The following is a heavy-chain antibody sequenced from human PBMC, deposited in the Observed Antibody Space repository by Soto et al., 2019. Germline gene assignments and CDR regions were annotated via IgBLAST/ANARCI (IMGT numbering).Heavy chain of an antibody. CDR2: IYYSGST. Sequence: PSETLSITCTFSGGSISGFYWSWIRQPPGKGLEWIGYIYYSGSTNYNPSLKSRVTISVDTSKNQFSLNLRSMSPADTAVYYCARVGGLAARTFDYWGPGTLVTVSS. CDR3: ARVGGLAARTFDY. J-gene: IGHJ4*02. D-gene: IGHD6-6*01. CDR1: GGSISGFY. V-gene: IGHV4-59*01.